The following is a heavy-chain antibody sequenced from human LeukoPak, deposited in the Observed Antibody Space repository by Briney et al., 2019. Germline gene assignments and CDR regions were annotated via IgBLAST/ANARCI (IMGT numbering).Heavy chain of an antibody. CDR2: INHSGST. CDR3: AARGGNIPPHSFDY. J-gene: IGHJ4*02. CDR1: GGPFSGYY. D-gene: IGHD1/OR15-1a*01. Sequence: SETLSLTCAVYGGPFSGYYWSWIRQPPGKGLEWIGEINHSGSTNYNPSLKSRVTISVDTSKNQFSLKLSSVTAADTAVYYCAARGGNIPPHSFDYWGQGTLVTVSS. V-gene: IGHV4-34*01.